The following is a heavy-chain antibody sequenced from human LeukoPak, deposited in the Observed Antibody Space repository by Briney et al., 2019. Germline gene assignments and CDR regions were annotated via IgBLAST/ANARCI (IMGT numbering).Heavy chain of an antibody. CDR2: INHSGST. Sequence: PSETLSLTCAVYGGSFSGYYWSWIRQPPGEGLEWIGEINHSGSTNYNPSLKSRVTISVDTSKNQFSLKLSSVTAADTAVYYCARGRTYYDYVWGSYRSYNWFDPWGQGTLVTVSS. CDR3: ARGRTYYDYVWGSYRSYNWFDP. D-gene: IGHD3-16*02. CDR1: GGSFSGYY. V-gene: IGHV4-34*01. J-gene: IGHJ5*02.